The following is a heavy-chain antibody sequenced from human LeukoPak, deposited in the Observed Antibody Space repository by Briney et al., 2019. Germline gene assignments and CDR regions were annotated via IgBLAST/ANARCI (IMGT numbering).Heavy chain of an antibody. CDR1: GGSISSGSYY. Sequence: SQTLSLTCTVSGGSISSGSYYWSWIRQPAGKGLEWIGRIYTSGSTNYNPSLKSRVTISVDTSKNQFSLKLSSETAADTAVYYCAGSNLLDDYGDYEWSWFDPWGQGTLVTVSS. CDR3: AGSNLLDDYGDYEWSWFDP. J-gene: IGHJ5*02. CDR2: IYTSGST. V-gene: IGHV4-61*02. D-gene: IGHD4-17*01.